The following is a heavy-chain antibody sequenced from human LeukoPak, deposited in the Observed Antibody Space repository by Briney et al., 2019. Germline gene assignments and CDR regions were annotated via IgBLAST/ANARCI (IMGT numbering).Heavy chain of an antibody. CDR3: ARGPYSGSYIFDY. D-gene: IGHD1-26*01. J-gene: IGHJ4*02. Sequence: KPSQTLSLTCTVSGGSISSGGYYWSWIRQHPGKGLEWIGYIYYSGSTYYNPSLKSRVTISVDTSKNQFSLKLCSVTAADTAVYYCARGPYSGSYIFDYWGQGTLVTVSS. CDR1: GGSISSGGYY. V-gene: IGHV4-31*03. CDR2: IYYSGST.